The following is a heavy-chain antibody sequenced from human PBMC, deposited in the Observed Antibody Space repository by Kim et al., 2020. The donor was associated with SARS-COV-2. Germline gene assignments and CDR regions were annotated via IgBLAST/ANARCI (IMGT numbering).Heavy chain of an antibody. J-gene: IGHJ4*02. D-gene: IGHD2-15*01. CDR2: IDCGNGDT. CDR1: GHTFTEDS. V-gene: IGHV1-3*01. Sequence: ASVKVSFKTSGHTFTEDSIHWVRQAPGQRLEWMGGIDCGNGDTIYSQKFQGRVTFTTDTSASTGYMELSSLTSEDSAAYYCLGGYYFDYWGQGTLDTVS. CDR3: LGGYYFDY.